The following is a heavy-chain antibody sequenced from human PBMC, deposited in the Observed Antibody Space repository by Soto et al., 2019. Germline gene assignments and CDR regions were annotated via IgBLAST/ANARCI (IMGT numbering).Heavy chain of an antibody. J-gene: IGHJ5*02. Sequence: PSETLSLTCTVSGGSISSYYWSWIRQPPGKGLEWIGYIYYSGSTNYNPSLKSRVTISVDTSKNQFSLKLSSVTAADTAVYYCARDKGYCSGGSCYPLNWFDPWGKGTLVTVSS. CDR2: IYYSGST. V-gene: IGHV4-59*01. CDR1: GGSISSYY. D-gene: IGHD2-15*01. CDR3: ARDKGYCSGGSCYPLNWFDP.